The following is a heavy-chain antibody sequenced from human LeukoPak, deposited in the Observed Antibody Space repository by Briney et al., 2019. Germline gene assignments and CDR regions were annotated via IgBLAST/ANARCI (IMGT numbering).Heavy chain of an antibody. CDR3: ARDIDRAFDN. J-gene: IGHJ4*02. CDR2: ITTSGSSI. D-gene: IGHD1-26*01. Sequence: PGGSLRLSCAASGFTFTSYSMNWVRQAPGKGLEWVSYITTSGSSIHYAGSVKGRFAISRDNAKNPLYLQMNSLGDEDTAVYYCARDIDRAFDNWGQGTLVTVSS. V-gene: IGHV3-48*02. CDR1: GFTFTSYS.